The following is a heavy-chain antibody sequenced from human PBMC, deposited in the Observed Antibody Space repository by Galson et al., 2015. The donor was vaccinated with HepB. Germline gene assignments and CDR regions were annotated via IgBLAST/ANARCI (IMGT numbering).Heavy chain of an antibody. CDR1: GFTFSRFG. D-gene: IGHD4-17*01. CDR2: ISSSRTTI. Sequence: SQRLSCAASGFTFSRFGMNWVRQAPGKGLEWVSYISSSRTTIYYADSVKGRFTISRDNAKNSLYLQMNSLRAEDTAVYYCARLTTMTAINWFDPWGQGTLVTVSS. V-gene: IGHV3-48*04. CDR3: ARLTTMTAINWFDP. J-gene: IGHJ5*02.